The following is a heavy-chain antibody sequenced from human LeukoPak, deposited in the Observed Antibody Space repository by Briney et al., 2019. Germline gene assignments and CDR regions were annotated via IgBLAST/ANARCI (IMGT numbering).Heavy chain of an antibody. D-gene: IGHD3-22*01. CDR3: AGYYYDSSGYYDAFDI. CDR2: IIPIFGTA. Sequence: ASVKVSCKASGGTFSSYAISWVRQATGQGLEWMGGIIPIFGTANYAQKFQGRVTITTDESTSTAYMELSSLRSEDTAVYYCAGYYYDSSGYYDAFDIWGQGTMVTVSS. V-gene: IGHV1-69*05. CDR1: GGTFSSYA. J-gene: IGHJ3*02.